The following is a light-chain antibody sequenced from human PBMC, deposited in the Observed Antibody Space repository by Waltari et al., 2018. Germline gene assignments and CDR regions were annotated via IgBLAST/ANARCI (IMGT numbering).Light chain of an antibody. Sequence: QSVLTQPPSVSAAPGQRVTISCSGSSSNIGTNYVSWYQQRPGTAPKLLIYDNDKRFSGIPDRFSGSKSGTSATLGISGLQTEDEADYYCGTWDTSLSAGPVFGGGTKLTVL. CDR1: SSNIGTNY. CDR3: GTWDTSLSAGPV. V-gene: IGLV1-51*01. J-gene: IGLJ3*02. CDR2: DND.